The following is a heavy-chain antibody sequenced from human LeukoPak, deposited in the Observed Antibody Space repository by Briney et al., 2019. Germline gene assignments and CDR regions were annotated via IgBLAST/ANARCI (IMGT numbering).Heavy chain of an antibody. D-gene: IGHD2-2*01. V-gene: IGHV3-23*01. CDR1: GFTFGSYA. CDR2: ISGSGGST. Sequence: GGSLRLSCAASGFTFGSYAMSWVRQAPGKGLEWVSAISGSGGSTYYADSVKGRFTISRDNSKSTLYLQMNSLRAEDMAVYYCAKDTLKYCSSTSCYSNWGQGTLVTVSS. CDR3: AKDTLKYCSSTSCYSN. J-gene: IGHJ4*02.